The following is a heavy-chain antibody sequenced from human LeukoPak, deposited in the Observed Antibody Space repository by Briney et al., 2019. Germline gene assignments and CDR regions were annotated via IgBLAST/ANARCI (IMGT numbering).Heavy chain of an antibody. J-gene: IGHJ4*02. D-gene: IGHD3-22*01. Sequence: PSETLSLTCTVSGGSISSSSYYWGWIRPPPGKGLEWIGSIYYSGSTYYNPSLKSRVTISVDTSKNQFSLKLSSVTAADTAVCYCARQVRDSSPGLYFDYWGQGTLVTVSS. CDR1: GGSISSSSYY. CDR2: IYYSGST. V-gene: IGHV4-39*01. CDR3: ARQVRDSSPGLYFDY.